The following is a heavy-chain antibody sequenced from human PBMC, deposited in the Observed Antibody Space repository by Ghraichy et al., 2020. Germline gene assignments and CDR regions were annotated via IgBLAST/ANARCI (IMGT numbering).Heavy chain of an antibody. D-gene: IGHD6-13*01. CDR1: GGSISSYY. V-gene: IGHV4-59*08. Sequence: SETLSLTCTVSGGSISSYYWSWIRQPPGKGLEWIGYIYYSGSTNYNPSLKSRVTISVDTSKNQFSLKLSSVTAADTAVYYCARHEKYSSSWYSYWGQGTLVTVSS. J-gene: IGHJ4*02. CDR3: ARHEKYSSSWYSY. CDR2: IYYSGST.